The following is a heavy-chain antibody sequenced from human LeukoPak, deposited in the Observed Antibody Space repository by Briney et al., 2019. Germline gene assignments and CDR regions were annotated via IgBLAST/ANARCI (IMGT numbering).Heavy chain of an antibody. CDR2: ITTYNGNT. CDR1: GYTFTSFG. CDR3: ARAVGSGWSSYFDY. Sequence: VASVKVSCKASGYTFTSFGISWVRQAPGQGLGWMGWITTYNGNTKYAQKVQGRDTMTTDTSTSTAYMELRSLRSDDTAVYYCARAVGSGWSSYFDYWGQGTLVAVSS. D-gene: IGHD6-19*01. J-gene: IGHJ4*02. V-gene: IGHV1-18*01.